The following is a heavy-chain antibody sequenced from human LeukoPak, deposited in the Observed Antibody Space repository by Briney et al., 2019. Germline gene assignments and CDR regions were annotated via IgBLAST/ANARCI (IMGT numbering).Heavy chain of an antibody. V-gene: IGHV3-23*01. CDR1: GFTFSSYA. CDR3: AKIGTIGYYFDY. Sequence: GGSLRLSCAASGFTFSSYAMSWVRQAPGKGLEWVSAISGSGGSTYYADSVKGRFTISRDNSKNTLYLQMNSPRAEDTAVYYCAKIGTIGYYFDYWGQGTLVTVPS. J-gene: IGHJ4*02. CDR2: ISGSGGST. D-gene: IGHD3-10*01.